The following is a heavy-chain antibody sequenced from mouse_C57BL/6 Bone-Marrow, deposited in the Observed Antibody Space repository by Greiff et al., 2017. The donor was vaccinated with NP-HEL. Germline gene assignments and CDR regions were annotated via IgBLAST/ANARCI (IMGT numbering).Heavy chain of an antibody. CDR1: GYTFTDYN. CDR3: ARCGPTGSTLYYFDY. D-gene: IGHD1-1*01. J-gene: IGHJ2*01. V-gene: IGHV1-18*01. CDR2: INPNNGGT. Sequence: VQLQQSGPELVKPGASVKIPCKASGYTFTDYNMDWVKQSPGKSLEWIGDINPNNGGTIYNQKFKGKATLTVDKSSSTAYMELRSLTSEDTAGYYCARCGPTGSTLYYFDYWGQGTTLTVSS.